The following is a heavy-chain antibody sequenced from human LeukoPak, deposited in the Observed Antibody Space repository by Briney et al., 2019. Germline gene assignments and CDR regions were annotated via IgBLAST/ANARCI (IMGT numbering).Heavy chain of an antibody. CDR1: GASLSTYY. CDR3: ARESNSGWYTGGVDH. V-gene: IGHV4-59*01. Sequence: SQTLSLTCTVSGASLSTYYWTWIRQPPGKGLEWIGYINYNGRTNYNPSLMSRVTISIDTSKNQFSLKLNSVTAADTAIYYCARESNSGWYTGGVDHWGPGTLVTVSS. CDR2: INYNGRT. D-gene: IGHD6-19*01. J-gene: IGHJ4*02.